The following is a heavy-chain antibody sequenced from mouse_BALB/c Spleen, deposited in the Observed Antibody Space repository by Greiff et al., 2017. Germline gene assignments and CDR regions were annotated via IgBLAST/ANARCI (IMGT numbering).Heavy chain of an antibody. V-gene: IGHV1S16*01. CDR3: TTYGNYRAMDY. D-gene: IGHD2-1*01. CDR1: GYTFTSYY. CDR2: INPSNGGT. J-gene: IGHJ4*01. Sequence: QVQLKQSGAELARPGASVKLSCKASGYTFTSYYMYWVKQRPGQGLEWIGGINPSNGGTNFNEKFKSKATLTVDKSSSTAYMQLSSLTSEDSAVYYCTTYGNYRAMDYWGQGTSVTVSS.